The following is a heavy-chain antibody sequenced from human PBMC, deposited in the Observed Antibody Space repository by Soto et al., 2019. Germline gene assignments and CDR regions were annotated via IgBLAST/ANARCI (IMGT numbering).Heavy chain of an antibody. V-gene: IGHV3-15*01. J-gene: IGHJ4*02. CDR3: TTDWLPTTMGQDY. CDR1: GFTVSNAW. Sequence: GGALDRSCAASGFTVSNAWMSRVHQAPGRVLELVGRIKSKTDVGTIDYAAPVKGRFTISRDDSKDTLYLQMNSLKTEDTAVYYCTTDWLPTTMGQDYWGQGTLVTVSS. D-gene: IGHD3-10*01. CDR2: IKSKTDVGTI.